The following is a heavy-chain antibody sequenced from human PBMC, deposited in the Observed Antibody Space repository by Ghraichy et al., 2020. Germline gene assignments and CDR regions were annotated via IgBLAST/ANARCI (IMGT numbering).Heavy chain of an antibody. CDR3: AKDPTSAPVHNWFDP. CDR2: ISGSGGST. J-gene: IGHJ5*02. Sequence: GGSLRLSCAASGFTFSSYAMSWVRQAPGKGLEWVSAISGSGGSTYYADSVKGRFTISRDNSKNTLYLQMNSLRAEDTAVYYCAKDPTSAPVHNWFDPWGQGTLVTVSS. CDR1: GFTFSSYA. V-gene: IGHV3-23*01. D-gene: IGHD1-1*01.